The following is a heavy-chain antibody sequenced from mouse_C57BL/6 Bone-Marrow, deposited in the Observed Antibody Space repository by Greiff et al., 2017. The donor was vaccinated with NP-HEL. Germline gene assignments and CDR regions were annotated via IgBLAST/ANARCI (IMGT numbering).Heavy chain of an antibody. CDR3: ARKGDYDGDWYFDV. D-gene: IGHD2-4*01. J-gene: IGHJ1*03. Sequence: QVQLQQPGAELVKPGASVKLSCKASGYTFTSYWMHWVKQRPGQGLEWIGMIHPNSGSTNYNEKFKSKAILTVDKSSSTAYMQLSSLTSEDSAVYYCARKGDYDGDWYFDVWGTGTTVTVSS. V-gene: IGHV1-64*01. CDR2: IHPNSGST. CDR1: GYTFTSYW.